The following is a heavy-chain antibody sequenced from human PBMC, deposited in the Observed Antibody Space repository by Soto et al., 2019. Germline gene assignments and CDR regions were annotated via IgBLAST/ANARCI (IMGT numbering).Heavy chain of an antibody. CDR3: VRSKGGYSYGTPFDY. CDR1: GFTLDDFS. V-gene: IGHV3-9*01. D-gene: IGHD5-18*01. CDR2: ISWNSGNI. Sequence: GGSLRLSWAASGFTLDDFSMHWVRQVLGKGLEWVSSISWNSGNIGYADSVKGRFTTSRDNAENSLYLQMNSLRPEDTALYYCVRSKGGYSYGTPFDYWGQGT. J-gene: IGHJ4*02.